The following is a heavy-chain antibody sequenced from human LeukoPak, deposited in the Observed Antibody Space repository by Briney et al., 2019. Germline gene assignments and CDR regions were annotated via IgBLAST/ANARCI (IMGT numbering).Heavy chain of an antibody. CDR3: ARNSGGGNFDY. CDR1: GFTFSSYD. D-gene: IGHD3-16*01. J-gene: IGHJ4*02. V-gene: IGHV3-13*05. Sequence: GGSLRLSCAASGFTFSSYDMHWVRQVTGKTLEWVSGIGHDGDPYYPGSVKGRFIISRENAKNSLYLQMNGLRAGDTAVYYCARNSGGGNFDYWGQGTLVTVSS. CDR2: IGHDGDP.